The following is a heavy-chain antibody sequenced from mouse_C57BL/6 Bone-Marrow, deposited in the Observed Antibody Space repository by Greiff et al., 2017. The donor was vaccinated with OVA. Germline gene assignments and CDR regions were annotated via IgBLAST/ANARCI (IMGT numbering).Heavy chain of an antibody. J-gene: IGHJ3*01. CDR2: IRLKSDNYAT. CDR1: GFTFSNYW. D-gene: IGHD1-1*01. CDR3: TAGYYGSMAY. V-gene: IGHV6-3*01. Sequence: EVKLVESGGGLVQPGGSMKLSCVASGFTFSNYWMNWVRQSPEKGLEWVAQIRLKSDNYATHYAESVKGRFTISRDDSKSSVYLQMNNLRAEDTGIYYCTAGYYGSMAYWGQGTLVTVSA.